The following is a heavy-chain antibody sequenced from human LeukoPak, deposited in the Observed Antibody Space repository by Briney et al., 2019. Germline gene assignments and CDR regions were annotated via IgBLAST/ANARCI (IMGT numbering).Heavy chain of an antibody. CDR3: ARGDPHADL. CDR1: GFDLNTYE. V-gene: IGHV3-48*03. CDR2: ITISGHTK. Sequence: GGSLRLSCAASGFDLNTYEMNWVRQAPGKGLEWIADITISGHTKNYADSVKGRFTISRDNAGTSLYLQMNSLRVEDTGVYYCARGDPHADLWGQGTLVTVSS. J-gene: IGHJ5*02.